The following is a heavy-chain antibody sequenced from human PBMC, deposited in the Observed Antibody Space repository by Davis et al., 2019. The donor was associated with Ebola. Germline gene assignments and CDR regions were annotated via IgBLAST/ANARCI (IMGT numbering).Heavy chain of an antibody. Sequence: PGGSLRLSCAASGFTFSSDWMIWVRQAPGKGLEWVSGIRWNSDSIGYADSVKGRFTIFRDNAKNSLYLQMNSLRAEDTAFYYCVKDLKGTAWNYYGMDVWGKGTTVTVSS. CDR2: IRWNSDSI. V-gene: IGHV3-9*01. J-gene: IGHJ6*04. D-gene: IGHD1-1*01. CDR3: VKDLKGTAWNYYGMDV. CDR1: GFTFSSDW.